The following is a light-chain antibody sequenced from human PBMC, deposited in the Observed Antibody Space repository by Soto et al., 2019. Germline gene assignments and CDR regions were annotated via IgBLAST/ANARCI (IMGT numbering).Light chain of an antibody. CDR2: WAS. J-gene: IGKJ3*01. V-gene: IGKV4-1*01. CDR3: QQYYSSPFT. Sequence: DTVMTQSPGSLAVSLGERATVNCRSSRRVLSSSNNKNFLAWYQQKAGQPPRPLIYWASTRQSVVPDRFSGSGSGTDFTLTISSLQAEDVAVYYCQQYYSSPFTFGPGTKVDI. CDR1: RRVLSSSNNKNF.